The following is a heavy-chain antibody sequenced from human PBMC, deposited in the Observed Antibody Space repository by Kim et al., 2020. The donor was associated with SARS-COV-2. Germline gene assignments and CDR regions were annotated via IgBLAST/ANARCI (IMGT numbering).Heavy chain of an antibody. J-gene: IGHJ4*02. D-gene: IGHD3-10*01. CDR3: GKERPPYGSASYYSLFDF. Sequence: VKGRFTISRDNSNNMLHLQMNSLRAEDTAVYYCGKERPPYGSASYYSLFDFWGQGTLVTVSS. V-gene: IGHV3-23*01.